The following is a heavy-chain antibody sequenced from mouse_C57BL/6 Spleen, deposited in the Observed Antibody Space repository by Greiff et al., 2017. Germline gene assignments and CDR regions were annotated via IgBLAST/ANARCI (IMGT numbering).Heavy chain of an antibody. CDR1: GFTFSSYA. V-gene: IGHV5-4*01. Sequence: EVHLVESGGGLVKPGGSLKLSCAASGFTFSSYAMSWVRQTPEKRLEWVATISDGGSYTYYPDNVKGRFTISRDNAKNNLYLQMSHLKSEDTAMYYCARERGYGSSYNFDYWGQGTTLTVSS. CDR3: ARERGYGSSYNFDY. D-gene: IGHD1-1*01. J-gene: IGHJ2*01. CDR2: ISDGGSYT.